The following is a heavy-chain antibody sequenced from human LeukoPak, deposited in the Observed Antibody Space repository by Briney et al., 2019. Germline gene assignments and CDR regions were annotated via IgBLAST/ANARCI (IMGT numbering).Heavy chain of an antibody. CDR1: GFTFTNAW. V-gene: IGHV3-15*01. CDR2: IKSKTDGETT. CDR3: TTDLGTYYHGSQRLIPIDY. Sequence: GGSLRLSGVDSGFTFTNAWMSWVRQAPGKGLEWIGRIKSKTDGETTNYAEPVRGRFTISRDDSKSAVYLQMNSLKIEDTAVYYCTTDLGTYYHGSQRLIPIDYWGQGTLVTVSS. D-gene: IGHD3-10*01. J-gene: IGHJ4*02.